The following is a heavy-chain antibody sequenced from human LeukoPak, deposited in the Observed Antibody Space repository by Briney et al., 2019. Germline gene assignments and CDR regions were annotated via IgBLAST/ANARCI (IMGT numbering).Heavy chain of an antibody. D-gene: IGHD1-26*01. V-gene: IGHV4-31*03. CDR1: GGSISSGGYY. CDR3: ARVSGASAKYNWFYP. Sequence: PSQTLSLTCTVSGGSISSGGYYWSWIRQHPGKGLEWIGYIYYSGSTYYNPALKSRVTISVDTSKNQFSLKLSSVTAADTAVYFCARVSGASAKYNWFYPGGEGTVVTVSS. J-gene: IGHJ5*02. CDR2: IYYSGST.